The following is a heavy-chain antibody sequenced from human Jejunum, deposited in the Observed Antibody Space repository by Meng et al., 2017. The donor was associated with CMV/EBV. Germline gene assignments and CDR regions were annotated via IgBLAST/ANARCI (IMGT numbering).Heavy chain of an antibody. D-gene: IGHD4-11*01. Sequence: TCTVSGYSIRNGNYWGWIRQPPGKGLEWIGSIYRSGSTYYNPSLKSRVTISVDTSKNQFSLNLSSVTAADTAVYSCARDATTRFDYWGQGTPVTVSS. CDR1: GYSIRNGNY. CDR3: ARDATTRFDY. V-gene: IGHV4-38-2*02. CDR2: IYRSGST. J-gene: IGHJ4*02.